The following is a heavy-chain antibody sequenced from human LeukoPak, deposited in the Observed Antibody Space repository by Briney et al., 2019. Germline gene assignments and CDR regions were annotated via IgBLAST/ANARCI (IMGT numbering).Heavy chain of an antibody. CDR2: IYYSGST. J-gene: IGHJ4*02. CDR3: ARDEGGYSYGSPYY. Sequence: SETLSLTCTVSGGSISSYYWSWIRQPPGKGLEWIGYIYYSGSTNYNPSLKSRVTISVDTSKNQFSLKLSSVTAEDTAVYYCARDEGGYSYGSPYYWGQGTLVTVSS. V-gene: IGHV4-59*01. CDR1: GGSISSYY. D-gene: IGHD5-18*01.